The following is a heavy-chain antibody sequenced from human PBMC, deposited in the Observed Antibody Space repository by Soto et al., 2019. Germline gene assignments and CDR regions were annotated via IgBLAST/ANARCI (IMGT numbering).Heavy chain of an antibody. CDR3: ARSPMAPAPVDF. CDR2: ISAYDGKT. Sequence: ASVKGSCKASGYNFNIYGINWVRQAPGQGLELMGSISAYDGKTTYAEKFQGRVTMTTDASTSTAYMELRSLTSDDTAVYFCARSPMAPAPVDFWGQGTLVTVSS. D-gene: IGHD6-13*01. V-gene: IGHV1-18*01. CDR1: GYNFNIYG. J-gene: IGHJ4*02.